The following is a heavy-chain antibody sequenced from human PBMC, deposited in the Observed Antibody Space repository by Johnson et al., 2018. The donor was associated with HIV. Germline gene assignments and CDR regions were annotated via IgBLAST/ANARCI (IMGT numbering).Heavy chain of an antibody. V-gene: IGHV3-7*03. CDR2: IKQDGSEK. CDR1: GFTFGDYA. D-gene: IGHD5-24*01. Sequence: VQLVESGGGLVQPGRSLRLSCTASGFTFGDYALNWFRQAPGKGLEWVANIKQDGSEKYYVDSVKGRFTISRDNTKNSVYLQMKSLRAEDTAVYYCARRSGYAFDIWGQGTMVTVSS. J-gene: IGHJ3*02. CDR3: ARRSGYAFDI.